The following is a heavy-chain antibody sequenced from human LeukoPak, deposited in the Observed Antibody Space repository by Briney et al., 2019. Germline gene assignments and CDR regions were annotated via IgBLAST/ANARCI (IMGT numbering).Heavy chain of an antibody. V-gene: IGHV4-39*02. Sequence: SETLSLTCTVSGGSISSSSYYWGWIRQPPGKGLEWIGSFYYSGSTYYNPSLKSRVTISLDTSKNQFSLKLSSVTAADTAVYYCARVSGGPDWVPFDYWGQGTLVTVSS. CDR3: ARVSGGPDWVPFDY. CDR2: FYYSGST. D-gene: IGHD3-10*02. J-gene: IGHJ4*02. CDR1: GGSISSSSYY.